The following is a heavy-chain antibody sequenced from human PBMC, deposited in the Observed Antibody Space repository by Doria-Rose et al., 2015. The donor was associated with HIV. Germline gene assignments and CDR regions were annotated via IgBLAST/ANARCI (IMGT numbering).Heavy chain of an antibody. D-gene: IGHD6-25*01. J-gene: IGHJ5*02. V-gene: IGHV4-39*01. Sequence: QVQLVQSGPGLVKPSETLSLTCTVSGGSVASGTPYWDWIRQTPGKGLEWIGTIYYSRTTYYNPSLRGRVTISLHTSKNQYSLKLISVTAADTGVYYCAKQAVNWFDPWSQGTLVTVSS. CDR2: IYYSRTT. CDR1: GGSVASGTPY. CDR3: AKQAVNWFDP.